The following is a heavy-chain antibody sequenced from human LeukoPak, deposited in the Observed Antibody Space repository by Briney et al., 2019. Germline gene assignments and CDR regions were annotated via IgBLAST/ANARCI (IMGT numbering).Heavy chain of an antibody. Sequence: SVKVSCKASGGTFSSYAISWVRQAPGQGLEWMGGIIPIFGTANYAQKFQGRVTITADESTSTAYMELSSLRSEDTAVYYCAREGIMITFGGVIASWGQGTLVTVSS. V-gene: IGHV1-69*01. J-gene: IGHJ5*01. CDR2: IIPIFGTA. D-gene: IGHD3-16*01. CDR3: AREGIMITFGGVIAS. CDR1: GGTFSSYA.